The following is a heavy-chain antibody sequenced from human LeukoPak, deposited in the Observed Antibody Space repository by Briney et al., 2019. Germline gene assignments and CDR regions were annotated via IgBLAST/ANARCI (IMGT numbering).Heavy chain of an antibody. CDR3: ARLRYSRGQYFDY. CDR2: IYYSGST. D-gene: IGHD6-19*01. Sequence: PSETLSLTWTVSGFSISSYYCSWIRQPPGKELEWIGSIYYSGSTNYNPSLKSRVTISADTSKNQLSLTMSYVTGEDTGLYYCARLRYSRGQYFDYWGQGVLVSVSS. CDR1: GFSISSYY. V-gene: IGHV4-59*08. J-gene: IGHJ4*02.